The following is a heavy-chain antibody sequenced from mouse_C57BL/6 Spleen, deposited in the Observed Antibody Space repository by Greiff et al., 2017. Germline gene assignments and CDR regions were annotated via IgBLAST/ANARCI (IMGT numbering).Heavy chain of an antibody. CDR2: IYPGDGDT. V-gene: IGHV1-82*01. D-gene: IGHD4-1*01. CDR1: GYAFSSSW. Sequence: VQLQQSGPELVKPGASVKISCKASGYAFSSSWMNWVKQRPGKGLEWIGRIYPGDGDTNYNGKFTGKATLTTDKSSSTAYMQLSSLTSEDSAVYFCAKSGDWGQGTTLTVSS. CDR3: AKSGD. J-gene: IGHJ2*01.